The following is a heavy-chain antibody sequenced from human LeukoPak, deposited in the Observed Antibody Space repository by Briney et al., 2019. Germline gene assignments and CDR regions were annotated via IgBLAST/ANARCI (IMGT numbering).Heavy chain of an antibody. V-gene: IGHV4-39*01. D-gene: IGHD3-22*01. CDR3: ARGTHYYDSSGYRNAEYFQH. J-gene: IGHJ1*01. CDR2: IYYSGST. CDR1: GGSISSSSYY. Sequence: PSETLSLTCTVSGGSISSSSYYWGWIRQPPGKGLEWIGSIYYSGSTYYNPSLKSRVTISVDTSKNQFSLKLSSVTAADTAVYYCARGTHYYDSSGYRNAEYFQHWGQGTLVTVSS.